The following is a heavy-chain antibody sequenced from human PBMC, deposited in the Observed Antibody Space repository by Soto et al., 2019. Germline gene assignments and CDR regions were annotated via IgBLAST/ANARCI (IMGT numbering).Heavy chain of an antibody. CDR1: GGSITSYS. CDR3: GRKENVKFYFDF. CDR2: IYYRGST. D-gene: IGHD1-1*01. V-gene: IGHV4-59*01. J-gene: IGHJ4*02. Sequence: PSKTLSLPCTVSGGSITSYSWSWIRQPPGKGLEWIGYIYYRGSTNYNPSLKSRVTISVDTSKTQFSLKLGSVTAAAPAIYSCGRKENVKFYFDFLGQGAQV.